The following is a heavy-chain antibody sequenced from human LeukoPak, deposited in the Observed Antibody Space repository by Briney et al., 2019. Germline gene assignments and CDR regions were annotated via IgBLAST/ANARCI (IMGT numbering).Heavy chain of an antibody. Sequence: PGGSLRLSCAASGFTFSSYAMHWVRQAPGKGLEWVAVISYDGSNKYYADSVKGRFTISRDNSKNTLYLQMNSLRAEDTAVYCCARDKYSSSSYYFDYWGQGTLVTVSS. CDR3: ARDKYSSSSYYFDY. CDR2: ISYDGSNK. V-gene: IGHV3-30-3*01. CDR1: GFTFSSYA. D-gene: IGHD6-6*01. J-gene: IGHJ4*02.